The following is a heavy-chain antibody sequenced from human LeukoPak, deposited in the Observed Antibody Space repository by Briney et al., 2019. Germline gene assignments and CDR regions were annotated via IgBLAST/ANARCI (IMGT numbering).Heavy chain of an antibody. V-gene: IGHV3-30*01. CDR1: GFTFSSYA. D-gene: IGHD5-18*01. J-gene: IGHJ4*02. Sequence: GGSLRLSCAASGFTFSSYAMHWVRQAPGKGLEWLAVISYDGSNKYYADSVKGRFTISRDNSKNTLYLQMNSLRAEDTAVYYCARGYSYAELFDYWGQGTLVTVSS. CDR2: ISYDGSNK. CDR3: ARGYSYAELFDY.